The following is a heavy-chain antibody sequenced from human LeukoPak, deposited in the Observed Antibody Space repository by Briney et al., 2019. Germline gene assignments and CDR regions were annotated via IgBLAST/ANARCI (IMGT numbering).Heavy chain of an antibody. J-gene: IGHJ4*02. CDR1: GFTFSRYA. CDR2: ISGSGGST. D-gene: IGHD2-2*01. V-gene: IGHV3-23*01. Sequence: GGSLRLSCAASGFTFSRYAMSWVRQAPGKGLEWVSAISGSGGSTFYADSVKGRLTISRDNSKNTLYLQMNSLRAEDTAVYYCAKALVVPAAMVDYWGQGTLVTVSS. CDR3: AKALVVPAAMVDY.